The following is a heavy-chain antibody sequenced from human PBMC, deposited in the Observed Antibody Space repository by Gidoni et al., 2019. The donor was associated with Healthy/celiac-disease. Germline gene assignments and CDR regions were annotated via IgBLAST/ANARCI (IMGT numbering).Heavy chain of an antibody. D-gene: IGHD1-26*01. J-gene: IGHJ4*02. Sequence: EVQLVESGGGLVQPGGSRRPSCAAAGFTFSNARMSWVRQAPGKGLEWVGRIKSKTDGGTTDYAAPVKGRFTISRDDSKNTLYLQMNSLKTEDTAVYYCTTALGSGSYYRKYYFDYWDQGTLVTVSS. CDR2: IKSKTDGGTT. CDR3: TTALGSGSYYRKYYFDY. V-gene: IGHV3-15*01. CDR1: GFTFSNAR.